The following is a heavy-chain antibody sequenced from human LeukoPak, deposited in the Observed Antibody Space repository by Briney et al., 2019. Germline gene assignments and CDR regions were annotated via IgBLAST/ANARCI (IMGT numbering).Heavy chain of an antibody. CDR2: MNPNSGNT. J-gene: IGHJ6*03. D-gene: IGHD1-26*01. Sequence: GASVKVSCKASGYTFTSYDINWVRQATGQGLEWMGWMNPNSGNTGYAQKFQGRVTMTRNTSISTAYMELSSLRSEDTAVYYCARGKGTQVGAAFYYYNMDVWGKGTTVTVSS. V-gene: IGHV1-8*01. CDR1: GYTFTSYD. CDR3: ARGKGTQVGAAFYYYNMDV.